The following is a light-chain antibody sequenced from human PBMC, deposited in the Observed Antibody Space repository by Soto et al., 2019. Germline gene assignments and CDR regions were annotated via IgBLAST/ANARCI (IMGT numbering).Light chain of an antibody. CDR1: QSISMY. J-gene: IGKJ1*01. Sequence: DIQMTQSPSSLSASVGDTVTITCRASQSISMYLSWYQQKPGKAPKPLIYSASILQSGVPSRFSGSGFGTDFTLTINSLQPEDFAGYHCQQSYDMPWTFGQGTKVEIK. CDR3: QQSYDMPWT. V-gene: IGKV1-39*01. CDR2: SAS.